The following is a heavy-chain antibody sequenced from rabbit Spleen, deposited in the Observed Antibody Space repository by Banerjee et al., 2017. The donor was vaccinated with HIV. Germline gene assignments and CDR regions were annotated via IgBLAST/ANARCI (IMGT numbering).Heavy chain of an antibody. CDR3: ARDLENVIGWNFGW. CDR1: GFSFSNKAV. Sequence: QEQLVESGGGLVKPEGSLKLSCTASGFSFSNKAVMCWVRQPPGKGLQWIACINVITGRAVYATWAKGRFTFSKTSSTTVTLQMTSLTAADTATYFCARDLENVIGWNFGWWGPGTLVTVS. J-gene: IGHJ4*01. D-gene: IGHD5-1*01. CDR2: INVITGRA. V-gene: IGHV1S45*01.